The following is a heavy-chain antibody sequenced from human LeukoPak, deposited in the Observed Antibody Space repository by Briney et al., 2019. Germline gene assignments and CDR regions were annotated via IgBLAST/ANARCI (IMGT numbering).Heavy chain of an antibody. D-gene: IGHD2-2*01. Sequence: SVKVSCKASGYTFINYALHWVRQAPGQRLEWMGWINAGNGDTRYSQRFQGRVTITRDTSVSTVDMELSSLRSEDTAVYYCARGYCSSTSCQYYFDYWGQGTLVTVSS. CDR3: ARGYCSSTSCQYYFDY. CDR1: GYTFINYA. V-gene: IGHV1-3*01. J-gene: IGHJ4*02. CDR2: INAGNGDT.